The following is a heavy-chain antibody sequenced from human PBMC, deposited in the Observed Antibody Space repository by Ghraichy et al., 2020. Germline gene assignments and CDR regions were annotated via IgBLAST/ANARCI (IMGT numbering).Heavy chain of an antibody. D-gene: IGHD1-7*01. CDR1: GFTFGDYA. V-gene: IGHV3-49*03. J-gene: IGHJ3*02. CDR2: IRSKAHRGTA. CDR3: NREGTAQFQNHAFDI. Sequence: GGSLRLSCTASGFTFGDYAMGWFRQAPGKGLEWVSFIRSKAHRGTAEYAASVRGRFTISRDDSRGIAYLQMNSLETEDTAVYYCNREGTAQFQNHAFDIWGQGTMVTVSS.